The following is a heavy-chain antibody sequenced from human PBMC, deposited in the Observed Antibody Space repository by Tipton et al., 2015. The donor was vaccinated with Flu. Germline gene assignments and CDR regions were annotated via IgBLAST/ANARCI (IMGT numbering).Heavy chain of an antibody. CDR1: GDAAASDYY. Sequence: TLSLTCSVSGDAAASDYYWGWVRQSPGKGLEWIGNIHRTGTSYYNLSLKSRVTMSLDRSKNQFSLKLTSVTAADTAVYYCARGLYSSSWSAFDIWGQGTMVTVSS. V-gene: IGHV4-38-2*01. CDR3: ARGLYSSSWSAFDI. D-gene: IGHD6-13*01. CDR2: IHRTGTS. J-gene: IGHJ3*02.